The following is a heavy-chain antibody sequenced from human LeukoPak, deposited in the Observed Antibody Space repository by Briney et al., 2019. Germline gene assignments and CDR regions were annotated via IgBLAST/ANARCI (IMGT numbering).Heavy chain of an antibody. CDR3: ARTLYYGDFADDAFDI. CDR2: IYTTGST. J-gene: IGHJ3*02. CDR1: GGSISSYY. Sequence: SETLSLTCTVSGGSISSYYWNWIRQPAGKGLEWIGRIYTTGSTNYNPSLKSRVTMSVDTSMSQFSLKLSSVTAADTAMYYCARTLYYGDFADDAFDIWGQGTMVTVSS. V-gene: IGHV4-4*07. D-gene: IGHD4-17*01.